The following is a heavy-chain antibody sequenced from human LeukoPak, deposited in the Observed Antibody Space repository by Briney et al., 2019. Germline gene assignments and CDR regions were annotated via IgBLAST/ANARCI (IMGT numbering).Heavy chain of an antibody. V-gene: IGHV1-2*02. CDR1: GYTFTGYY. J-gene: IGHJ4*02. D-gene: IGHD6-19*01. CDR3: APTTSDWRQFYFDY. CDR2: INPNSGGT. Sequence: ASVKVSCKTSGYTFTGYYMHWVRQAPGLGLEWMGWINPNSGGTKYAQKFQGRVTVTRDTSINTAYMELSRLTSDDTATYFCAPTTSDWRQFYFDYWGQGTLVTVSS.